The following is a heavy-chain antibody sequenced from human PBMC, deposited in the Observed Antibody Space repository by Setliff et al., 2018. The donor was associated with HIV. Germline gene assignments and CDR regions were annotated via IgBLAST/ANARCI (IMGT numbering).Heavy chain of an antibody. J-gene: IGHJ4*02. V-gene: IGHV1-8*02. CDR1: GYTFTSFD. Sequence: ASVKVSCKASGYTFTSFDISWVRQATGQGLEWLGWVNPNSGNTGYAQKFQGRITMTRDTSISTAYMELSSLRSDDTAVYYCARVVGIVPGATDYNFDYWGQGTLVTVS. CDR3: ARVVGIVPGATDYNFDY. CDR2: VNPNSGNT. D-gene: IGHD2-2*01.